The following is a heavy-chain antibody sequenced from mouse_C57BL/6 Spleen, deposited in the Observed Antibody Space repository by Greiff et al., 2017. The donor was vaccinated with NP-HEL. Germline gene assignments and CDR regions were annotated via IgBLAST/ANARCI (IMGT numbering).Heavy chain of an antibody. D-gene: IGHD2-4*01. CDR1: GYTFTSYW. J-gene: IGHJ1*03. CDR3: ARLGDYDEYFDV. V-gene: IGHV1-50*01. CDR2: IDPSDSYT. Sequence: QVQLQQPGAELVKPGASVKLSCKASGYTFTSYWMQWVKQRPGQGLEWIGEIDPSDSYTNYNQKFKGKATLTVDTSSSTAYMELRSLTSEDSAVYFCARLGDYDEYFDVWGTGTTVTVSS.